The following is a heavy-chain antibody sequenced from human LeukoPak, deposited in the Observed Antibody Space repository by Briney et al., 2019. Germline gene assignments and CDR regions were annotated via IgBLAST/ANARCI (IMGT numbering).Heavy chain of an antibody. D-gene: IGHD1-1*01. CDR2: INPNSGGT. CDR1: GYTFTGYY. J-gene: IGHJ4*02. CDR3: ARGRTLVQLEGDEREDFDY. V-gene: IGHV1-2*02. Sequence: ASVKVSCKASGYTFTGYYMHWVRQAPGQGLEWMGWINPNSGGTNYAQKFQGRVTMTRDTSISTAYMKLSSLRSEDTAVYYCARGRTLVQLEGDEREDFDYWGQGTLVTVSS.